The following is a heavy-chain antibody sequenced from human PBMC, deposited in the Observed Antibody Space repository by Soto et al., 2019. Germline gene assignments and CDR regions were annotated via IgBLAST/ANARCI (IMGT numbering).Heavy chain of an antibody. CDR1: GFTFSNYA. V-gene: IGHV3-23*01. Sequence: GGSLRLSCAASGFTFSNYAMSWVRQAPGKGLEWVSAISGSGGSTYYADSVKGRFTISRDNSKNTLYLQMNSLRAEDTALYYCAKCLGQQLEGYYYYYGMDVWGQGTTVTVSS. CDR3: AKCLGQQLEGYYYYYGMDV. J-gene: IGHJ6*02. D-gene: IGHD6-13*01. CDR2: ISGSGGST.